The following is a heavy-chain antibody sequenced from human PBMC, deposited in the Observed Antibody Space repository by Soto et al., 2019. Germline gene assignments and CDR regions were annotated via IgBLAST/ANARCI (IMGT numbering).Heavy chain of an antibody. J-gene: IGHJ4*02. V-gene: IGHV1-69*01. Sequence: QVQLVQSGAEVKKPGSSVKVSCKASGGTFSSYAISWVRQAPGQGLEWMGGIIPIFGTANYAQKFQGRVTITGDESTSTAYVEVSRLGFEDTAVYYCARDGRRGGGDYYFDYWGQGTLVTVSS. CDR1: GGTFSSYA. CDR3: ARDGRRGGGDYYFDY. D-gene: IGHD1-26*01. CDR2: IIPIFGTA.